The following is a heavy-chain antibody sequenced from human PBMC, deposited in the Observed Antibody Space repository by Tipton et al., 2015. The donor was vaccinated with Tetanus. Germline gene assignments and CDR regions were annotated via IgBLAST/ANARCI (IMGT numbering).Heavy chain of an antibody. CDR1: GGSISTYH. CDR3: ARGGIAAAGWGLDY. J-gene: IGHJ4*02. Sequence: LRLSCTVSGGSISTYHWNWIRQSPGKGLEWIGYIDYFGSTKYNPSLKSRVAMSVDTSKNQFSLKLSSVTAADTAVYYCARGGIAAAGWGLDYWGQGTLVTVSS. CDR2: IDYFGST. V-gene: IGHV4-59*01. D-gene: IGHD6-13*01.